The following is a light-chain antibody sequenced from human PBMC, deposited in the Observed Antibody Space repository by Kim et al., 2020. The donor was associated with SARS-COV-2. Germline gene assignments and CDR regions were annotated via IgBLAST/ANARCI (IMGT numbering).Light chain of an antibody. Sequence: DIQMTQSPSILSASVGDRVTITCRASQSVSSWLAWYQQKPGKAPKLLISKASSLEGGVPSRFSGRGSGTEFTLTINTLQPDDFATYPCQQYERHADTFGQGTKLEI. J-gene: IGKJ2*01. CDR2: KAS. CDR1: QSVSSW. V-gene: IGKV1-5*03. CDR3: QQYERHADT.